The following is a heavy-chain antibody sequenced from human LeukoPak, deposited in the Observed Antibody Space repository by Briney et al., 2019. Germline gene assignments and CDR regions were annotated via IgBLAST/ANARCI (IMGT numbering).Heavy chain of an antibody. V-gene: IGHV3-7*04. CDR3: GRGDDFSGDH. Sequence: QPGGSLRLSCAVSGFTFSNFWMSWVRQAPGRGLEWVANIHPEGNEKYHVESVKGRFTISRDNTKNLLFLQINGLRVEDTAVYYCGRGDDFSGDHWGQGTLVTVSS. J-gene: IGHJ4*02. D-gene: IGHD1-1*01. CDR1: GFTFSNFW. CDR2: IHPEGNEK.